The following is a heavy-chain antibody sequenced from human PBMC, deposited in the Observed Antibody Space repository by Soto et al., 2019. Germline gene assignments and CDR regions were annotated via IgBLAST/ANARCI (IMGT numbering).Heavy chain of an antibody. J-gene: IGHJ4*02. CDR2: IIPIFGTA. Sequence: SGKLSCKASVGTCSRYAISWVRQAPGQGLEWMGGIIPIFGTANYAQKFQGRVTITADESTSTAYMELSSLRSEDTAVYYCARESRYCSGGSCYFLPGIDYWGQGTLVTVSS. CDR1: VGTCSRYA. CDR3: ARESRYCSGGSCYFLPGIDY. V-gene: IGHV1-69*01. D-gene: IGHD2-15*01.